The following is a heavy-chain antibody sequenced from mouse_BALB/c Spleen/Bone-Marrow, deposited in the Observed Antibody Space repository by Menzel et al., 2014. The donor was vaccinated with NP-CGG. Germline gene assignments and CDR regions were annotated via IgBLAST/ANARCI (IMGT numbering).Heavy chain of an antibody. Sequence: VQLQQSGGDLVKPGGSLKLSCAASGFTFSNYGMSWVRQTPDKRLEWVATISSGGSYTYYPDSVEGRFTISRDHAKNTLYLQVSSLKSEDTAMYYCARRDGGPMDYWGQGTSVTVSS. J-gene: IGHJ4*01. V-gene: IGHV5-6*01. CDR1: GFTFSNYG. CDR2: ISSGGSYT. CDR3: ARRDGGPMDY. D-gene: IGHD2-3*01.